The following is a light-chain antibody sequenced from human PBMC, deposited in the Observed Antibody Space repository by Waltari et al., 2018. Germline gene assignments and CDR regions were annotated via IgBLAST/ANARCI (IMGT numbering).Light chain of an antibody. J-gene: IGKJ1*01. Sequence: DIQMTQSPSTLSASVGDRVTITCRASQSITTLLAWYQQKPGKAPRILIYQASILETGVPSRFSGSGSGTDFSLAISSLQPDDFATYYCQQYYSFSTFGQGTKVEIK. CDR2: QAS. V-gene: IGKV1-5*03. CDR3: QQYYSFST. CDR1: QSITTL.